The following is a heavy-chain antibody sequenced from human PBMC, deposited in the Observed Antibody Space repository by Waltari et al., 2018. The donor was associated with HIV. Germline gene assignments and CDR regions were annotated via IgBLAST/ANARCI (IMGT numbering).Heavy chain of an antibody. J-gene: IGHJ4*02. CDR1: GFTFSSYS. CDR3: ARESKFGPPYSSSRFDY. Sequence: GLVQPGGSLRLSCAASGFTFSSYSMNWVRQAPGKGLEWVSYISSSSSTIYYADSVKGRFTISRDNAKNSLYLQMNSLRAEDTAVYYCARESKFGPPYSSSRFDYWGQGTLVTVSS. V-gene: IGHV3-48*01. CDR2: ISSSSSTI. D-gene: IGHD6-13*01.